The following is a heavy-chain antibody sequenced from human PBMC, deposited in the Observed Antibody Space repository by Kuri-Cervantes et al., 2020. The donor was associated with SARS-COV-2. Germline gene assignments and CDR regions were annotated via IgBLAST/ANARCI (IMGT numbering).Heavy chain of an antibody. CDR3: ARERIYSSNWNERAFDV. D-gene: IGHD6-13*01. Sequence: GESLKISCAASGSTFSSYAMSWVRQAPGKGLEWVSAISGSGGSTYYADSVKGRFTIPRDNSKNTLYLQMNSLRAEDTAVYYCARERIYSSNWNERAFDVWGQGTRVTVSS. J-gene: IGHJ3*01. CDR1: GSTFSSYA. V-gene: IGHV3-23*01. CDR2: ISGSGGST.